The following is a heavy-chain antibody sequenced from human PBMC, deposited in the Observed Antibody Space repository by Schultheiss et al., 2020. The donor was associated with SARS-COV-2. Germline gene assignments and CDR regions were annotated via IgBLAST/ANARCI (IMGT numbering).Heavy chain of an antibody. CDR3: ARAGDTTPYLDY. CDR1: GFTFSSYA. J-gene: IGHJ4*02. Sequence: GGSLRLSCAASGFTFSSYAMHWVRQAPGKGLEWVAVISYDGSNKYYADSVKGRFTISRDNSKNTLYLQMNNLRVEDTAVYYCARAGDTTPYLDYWGQGTLVTVSS. CDR2: ISYDGSNK. D-gene: IGHD1-26*01. V-gene: IGHV3-30*14.